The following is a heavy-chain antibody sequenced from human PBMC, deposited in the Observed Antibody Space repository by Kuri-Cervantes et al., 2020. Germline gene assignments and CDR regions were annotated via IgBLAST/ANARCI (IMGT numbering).Heavy chain of an antibody. CDR3: ARTLLWFGEKIDY. V-gene: IGHV4-38-2*01. J-gene: IGHJ4*02. CDR2: IYYSGST. CDR1: GYSISSGFY. Sequence: CAVSGYSISSGFYWGWIRQPPGKGLEWIGSIYYSGSTYYNPSLKSRVTISVDTSKNQFSLKLSSVTAADTAVYYCARTLLWFGEKIDYWGQGTLVTVSS. D-gene: IGHD3-10*01.